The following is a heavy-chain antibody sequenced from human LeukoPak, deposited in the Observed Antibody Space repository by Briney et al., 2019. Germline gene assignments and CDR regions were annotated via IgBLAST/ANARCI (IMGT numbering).Heavy chain of an antibody. D-gene: IGHD3-16*01. CDR1: GFNFHNYV. CDR3: VRDTLRLGGGPDRQYFDY. J-gene: IGHJ4*02. CDR2: MVNYGPST. Sequence: TGGPLRLSCSASGFNFHNYVMHWVRLAPGKRLEYVAAMVNYGPSTHYADSVRGIFIGSRDNSMIIQYLQMSSLRADDTAVYYCVRDTLRLGGGPDRQYFDYWGQGTLVTASS. V-gene: IGHV3-64D*09.